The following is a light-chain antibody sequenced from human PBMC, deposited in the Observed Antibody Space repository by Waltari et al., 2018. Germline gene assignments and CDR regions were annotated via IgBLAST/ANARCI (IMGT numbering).Light chain of an antibody. CDR1: SGHSPYI. CDR3: ETWHSNSWI. CDR2: LEGNGNY. J-gene: IGLJ2*01. Sequence: QPVLTQSSSASASLGSSVTLTCTLRSGHSPYIIGWHQQQPGKAPRYLMKLEGNGNYNMGSGVPDRFSGSSSGADRFLTISNVQSEDEADYYCETWHSNSWIFGGGSKLTVL. V-gene: IGLV4-60*03.